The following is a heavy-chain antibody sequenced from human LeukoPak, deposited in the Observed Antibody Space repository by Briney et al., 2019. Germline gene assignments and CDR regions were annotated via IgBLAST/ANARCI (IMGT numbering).Heavy chain of an antibody. CDR2: INPSGGTT. J-gene: IGHJ4*02. CDR1: GYTXTSYY. Sequence: GASVKVSCKASGYTXTSYYIHWVRQAPGQGLEWMGVINPSGGTTSYAQKFQGRVTMTRDTSTSTVYMELRSLRSEDTAVYYCARDRLLGDGYSDYFDYWGQGTLVTVSS. CDR3: ARDRLLGDGYSDYFDY. V-gene: IGHV1-46*01. D-gene: IGHD5-24*01.